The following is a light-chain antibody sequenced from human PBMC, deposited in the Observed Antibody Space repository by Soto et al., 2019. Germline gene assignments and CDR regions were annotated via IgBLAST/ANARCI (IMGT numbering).Light chain of an antibody. CDR3: CSYAGSYFYVV. CDR2: EGS. J-gene: IGLJ2*01. Sequence: QSALTQPASVSGSPGQSITISCTGTSSDVGSYNLVSWYQQHPGKAPKLMIYEGSKRPSGVSNRFSGSKSGNTASLTISGLQAEDEADYYCCSYAGSYFYVVFGGGTKLTVL. CDR1: SSDVGSYNL. V-gene: IGLV2-23*01.